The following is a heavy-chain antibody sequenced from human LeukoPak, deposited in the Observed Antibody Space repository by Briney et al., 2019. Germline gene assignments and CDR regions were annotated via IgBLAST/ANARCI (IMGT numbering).Heavy chain of an antibody. J-gene: IGHJ4*02. V-gene: IGHV3-64D*06. CDR2: ISSNGGST. CDR1: GFTFSSYP. D-gene: IGHD3-3*01. CDR3: VKDIFPGGLLEWLLNFALDY. Sequence: GGSLRLSCSASGFTFSSYPMHWVRQAPGKGLEYVSAISSNGGSTYYADSVKGRFTISRDNSKNTLYLQMSSLRAEDTAVYYCVKDIFPGGLLEWLLNFALDYWGQGTLVTVSS.